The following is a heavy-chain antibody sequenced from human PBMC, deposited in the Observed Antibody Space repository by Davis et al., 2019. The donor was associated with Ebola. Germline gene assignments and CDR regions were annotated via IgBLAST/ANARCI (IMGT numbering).Heavy chain of an antibody. D-gene: IGHD6-13*01. Sequence: GESLKISCKGSGYSFTNYWIAWVRQMAGKGPEWMGIIYSGDSDTRYSPSFQGQVTISADKSISTAYLQWSSLKASDTAMYYCARVAAAGTEGPFDYWGQGTLVTVSS. CDR1: GYSFTNYW. J-gene: IGHJ4*02. V-gene: IGHV5-51*01. CDR2: IYSGDSDT. CDR3: ARVAAAGTEGPFDY.